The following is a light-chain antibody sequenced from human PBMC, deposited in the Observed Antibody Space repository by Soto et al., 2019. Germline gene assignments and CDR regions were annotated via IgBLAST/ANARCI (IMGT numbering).Light chain of an antibody. CDR1: SSDIGSYNH. CDR3: ISYTGSSTFVV. CDR2: AVS. Sequence: QSVLTQPASVSGSPGQSITISCSGTSSDIGSYNHVAWYQQFPGKSPKLMIYAVSDRPSGVSDRFSGSKSGITASLTISGLQTEDEADYYCISYTGSSTFVVFGGGTKLTVL. J-gene: IGLJ2*01. V-gene: IGLV2-14*03.